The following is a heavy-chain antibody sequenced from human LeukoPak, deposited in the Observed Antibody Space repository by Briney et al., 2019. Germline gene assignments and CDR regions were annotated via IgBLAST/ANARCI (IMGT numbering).Heavy chain of an antibody. D-gene: IGHD6-25*01. V-gene: IGHV4-4*02. CDR1: GGSISSSNW. CDR2: IYHSGST. Sequence: KPSETLSLTCAVSGGSISSSNWWSWVRQPPGKGLEWIGEIYHSGSTNYNPSLKSRVTISVDKSKNQFSLKLSSVTAADTAVYYCARGGYEQRLWPTPFDYWGQGTLVTVSS. J-gene: IGHJ4*02. CDR3: ARGGYEQRLWPTPFDY.